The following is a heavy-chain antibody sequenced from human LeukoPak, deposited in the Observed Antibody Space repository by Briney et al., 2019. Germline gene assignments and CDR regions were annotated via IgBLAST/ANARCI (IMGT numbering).Heavy chain of an antibody. CDR1: GGSITSGDYY. J-gene: IGHJ3*02. CDR2: IYYSGST. CDR3: ARYRGYSGYTPGNAFDI. Sequence: SETLSLTCTVSGGSITSGDYYWSWIRQHPGKGLEWIGYIYYSGSTYYNPSLKSRVTISVDPSKNQFSPKLSSVTAADTAVYYCARYRGYSGYTPGNAFDIWGQGTMVTVSS. V-gene: IGHV4-31*03. D-gene: IGHD5-12*01.